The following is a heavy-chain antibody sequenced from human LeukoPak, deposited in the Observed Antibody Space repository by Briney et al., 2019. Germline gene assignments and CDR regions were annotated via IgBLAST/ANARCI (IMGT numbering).Heavy chain of an antibody. D-gene: IGHD3-10*01. CDR2: LTGSGGST. V-gene: IGHV3-23*01. CDR3: ANAMVRGANYMDV. CDR1: GFTFNTYA. Sequence: GGSLRLSCAASGFTFNTYAMKWVRQAPGKGLEWVSTLTGSGGSTYYADSVKGRFTISRDNSKNTLYLQMNSLRAEDTAVYYCANAMVRGANYMDVWGKGTTVTVSS. J-gene: IGHJ6*03.